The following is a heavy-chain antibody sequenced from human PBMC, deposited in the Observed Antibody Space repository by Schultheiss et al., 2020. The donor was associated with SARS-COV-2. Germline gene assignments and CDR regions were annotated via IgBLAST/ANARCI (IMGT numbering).Heavy chain of an antibody. CDR3: ASQYYYDSSGYYEYYFDY. V-gene: IGHV3-30*03. Sequence: GGSLRLSCAASGFTFSSYAMSWVRQAPGKGLEWVAVISYDGSNKYYADSVKGRFTISRDNSKNTLYLQMNSLRAEDTAVYYCASQYYYDSSGYYEYYFDYWGQGTLVTVSS. CDR2: ISYDGSNK. CDR1: GFTFSSYA. D-gene: IGHD3-22*01. J-gene: IGHJ4*02.